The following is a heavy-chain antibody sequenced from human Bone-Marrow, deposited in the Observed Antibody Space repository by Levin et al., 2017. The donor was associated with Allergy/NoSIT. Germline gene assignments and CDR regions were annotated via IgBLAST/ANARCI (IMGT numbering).Heavy chain of an antibody. D-gene: IGHD3-10*01. J-gene: IGHJ4*02. Sequence: GGSLRLSCAASGFAFSNYWMQWVRQAPGKGLVWVSRINRGGTSTTYADSVKGRFTISRDNAKNTLYLQMNSLRAEDTAVYYCARDPFAYNFGSGSYLDYWGQGTLVSVSS. CDR3: ARDPFAYNFGSGSYLDY. CDR1: GFAFSNYW. CDR2: INRGGTST. V-gene: IGHV3-74*01.